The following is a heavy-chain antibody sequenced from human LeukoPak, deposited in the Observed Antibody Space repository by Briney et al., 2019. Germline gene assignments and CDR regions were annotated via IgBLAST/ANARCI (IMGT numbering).Heavy chain of an antibody. CDR3: AGNWYSGSA. J-gene: IGHJ4*02. CDR2: INHSGST. D-gene: IGHD1-26*01. CDR1: GGSFSGYY. Sequence: PSETLSLTCAVYGGSFSGYYWSWIRQPPGKGLEWIGEINHSGSTNYNPSLKSRVTISVDTSKNQFSLKLSSVTVADTAVYYCAGNWYSGSAWGQGTLVTVSS. V-gene: IGHV4-34*01.